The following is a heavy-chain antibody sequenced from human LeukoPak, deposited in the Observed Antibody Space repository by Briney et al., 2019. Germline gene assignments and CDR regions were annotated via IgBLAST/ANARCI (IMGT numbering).Heavy chain of an antibody. D-gene: IGHD4-11*01. CDR1: GGSISSYY. V-gene: IGHV4-59*01. Sequence: SETLSLTCTVSGGSISSYYWSWIRQPPGKGLEWIGYIYYSGSTNYNPSLKRRVTISVDTSKNQFSLKLSSVTAADTAVYYCARGNTARYYYYMDVWGKGTTVTVSS. CDR2: IYYSGST. CDR3: ARGNTARYYYYMDV. J-gene: IGHJ6*03.